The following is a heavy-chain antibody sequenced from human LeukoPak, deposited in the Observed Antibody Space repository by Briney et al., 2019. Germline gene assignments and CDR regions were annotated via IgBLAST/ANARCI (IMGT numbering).Heavy chain of an antibody. CDR2: IKQDGSEK. D-gene: IGHD5-18*01. J-gene: IGHJ4*02. V-gene: IGHV3-7*01. CDR1: GFTFSSYW. CDR3: ARDSTLGYSYGIDY. Sequence: GGSLRLSCAASGFTFSSYWMSWVRQAPGKGLEWVANIKQDGSEKYYVGSVKGRFTISRDNAKNSLYLQMNSLRAEDTAVYYCARDSTLGYSYGIDYWGQGTLVTVSS.